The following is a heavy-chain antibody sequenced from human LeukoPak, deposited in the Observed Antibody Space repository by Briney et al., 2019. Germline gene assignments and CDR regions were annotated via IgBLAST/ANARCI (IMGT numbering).Heavy chain of an antibody. D-gene: IGHD3-3*01. CDR3: ARADYDFWSGYSHFDY. J-gene: IGHJ4*02. Sequence: GGSLRLSCGASGFTFSSYWMHWVRHAPGKGLVWVSRINSDGSSTSYADSVKGRFTISRDNAKNTLYLQMNSLRAEDTAVYYCARADYDFWSGYSHFDYWGQGTLVTVSS. CDR2: INSDGSST. V-gene: IGHV3-74*01. CDR1: GFTFSSYW.